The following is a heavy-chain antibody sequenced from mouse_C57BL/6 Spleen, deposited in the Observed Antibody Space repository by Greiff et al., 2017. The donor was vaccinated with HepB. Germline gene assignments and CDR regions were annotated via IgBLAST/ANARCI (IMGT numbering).Heavy chain of an antibody. D-gene: IGHD3-2*02. V-gene: IGHV1-59*01. CDR3: ATSSGTGFAY. CDR2: IDPSDSYT. J-gene: IGHJ3*01. Sequence: VKLQQPGAELVRPGTSVKLSCKASGYTFTSYWMHWVKQRPGQGLEWIGVIDPSDSYTNYNQKFKGKATLTVDTSSSTAYMQLSSLTSEDSAVYYCATSSGTGFAYWGQGTLVTVSA. CDR1: GYTFTSYW.